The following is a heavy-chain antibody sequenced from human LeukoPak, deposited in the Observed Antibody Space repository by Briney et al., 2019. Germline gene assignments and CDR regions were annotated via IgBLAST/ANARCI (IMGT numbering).Heavy chain of an antibody. CDR3: ARLGSEMATIPNYYFDY. D-gene: IGHD5-24*01. Sequence: GESLKISCKGSGYSINNYWIGWVRQMPGKGLEWMGIIYPGDSDTRYSPSFQGQVTISADKSISTAYLQWSSLKASDTAMYYCARLGSEMATIPNYYFDYWGQGTLVTVSS. J-gene: IGHJ4*02. V-gene: IGHV5-51*01. CDR1: GYSINNYW. CDR2: IYPGDSDT.